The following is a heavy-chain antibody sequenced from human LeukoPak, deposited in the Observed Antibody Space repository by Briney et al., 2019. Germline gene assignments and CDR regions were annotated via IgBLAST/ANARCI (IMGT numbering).Heavy chain of an antibody. V-gene: IGHV1-18*01. J-gene: IGHJ4*02. CDR1: GYPFTPSC. CDR2: VNPYNGDT. Sequence: GASVTVSCKPSGYPFTPSCLTWIRQAPGQGLEWMGWVNPYNGDTAYAQSLQGRLNLTTDTSTNTAYMELRSLRSDDTAVYYCTRGGVNNYLLDFWGQGTVVTVSS. CDR3: TRGGVNNYLLDF. D-gene: IGHD3-10*01.